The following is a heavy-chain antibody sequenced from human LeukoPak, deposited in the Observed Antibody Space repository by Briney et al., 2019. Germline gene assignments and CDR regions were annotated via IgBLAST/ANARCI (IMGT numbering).Heavy chain of an antibody. CDR2: IYPGDSDT. D-gene: IGHD1-26*01. J-gene: IGHJ4*02. CDR3: ARRVDSYWFFDY. CDR1: GYSFTNYW. V-gene: IGHV5-51*01. Sequence: PGESLQISCKGSGYSFTNYWIGWVRQLPGKGLEWMGIIYPGDSDTRYIPSFQGQVTFSADKSINTAYLQWSSMKASDTAMYYCARRVDSYWFFDYWGQGTLVTVSS.